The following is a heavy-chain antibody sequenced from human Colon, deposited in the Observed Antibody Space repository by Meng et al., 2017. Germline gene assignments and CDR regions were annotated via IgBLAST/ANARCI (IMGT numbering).Heavy chain of an antibody. J-gene: IGHJ4*02. CDR3: AKVDSTCTGGNCYYLDS. V-gene: IGHV3-9*01. CDR1: GFTFRLYA. Sequence: SLKISCAASGFTFRLYAMHWVRQAPGKGLEWVSRISWNSVNIDYAASVKGRFTISRDNAKNSVYLEMSNLRPEDTALYYCAKVDSTCTGGNCYYLDSWGQGTRVTRFS. D-gene: IGHD2-15*01. CDR2: ISWNSVNI.